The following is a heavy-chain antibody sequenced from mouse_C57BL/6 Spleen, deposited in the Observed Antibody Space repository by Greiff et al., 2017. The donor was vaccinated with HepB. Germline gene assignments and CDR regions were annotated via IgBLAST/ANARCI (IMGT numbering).Heavy chain of an antibody. CDR2: ISYSGST. D-gene: IGHD1-1*01. Sequence: DVKLQESGPGLAKPSQTLSLTCSVTGYSITSDYWNWIRKFPGNKLEYMGYISYSGSTYYNPSLKSRISITRDTSKNQYYLQLNSVTTEDTATYYCARRHYYGSSYDYAMDYWGQGTSVTVSS. J-gene: IGHJ4*01. V-gene: IGHV3-8*01. CDR3: ARRHYYGSSYDYAMDY. CDR1: GYSITSDY.